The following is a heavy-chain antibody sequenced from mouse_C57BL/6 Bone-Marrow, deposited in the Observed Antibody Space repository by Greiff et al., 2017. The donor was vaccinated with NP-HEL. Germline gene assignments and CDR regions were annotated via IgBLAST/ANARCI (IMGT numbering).Heavy chain of an antibody. Sequence: QVQLKESGAELVKPGASVKMSCKASGYTFTSYWITWVKQRPGQGLEWIGDIYPGSGSTNYNEKFKSKATLTVDTSSSTAYMQLSSLTSEDSAVYYCARGDSSGYVKAMDYWGQGTSVTVSS. D-gene: IGHD3-2*02. CDR3: ARGDSSGYVKAMDY. CDR1: GYTFTSYW. V-gene: IGHV1-55*01. J-gene: IGHJ4*01. CDR2: IYPGSGST.